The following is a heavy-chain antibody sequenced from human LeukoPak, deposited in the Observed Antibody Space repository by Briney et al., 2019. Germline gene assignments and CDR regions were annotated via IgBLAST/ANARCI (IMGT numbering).Heavy chain of an antibody. CDR2: MRQDGSDK. J-gene: IGHJ3*02. Sequence: GGSLRLSCAASGFTFSNHIISWVRQAPGKGLEWVANMRQDGSDKYYVDFVKGRFTISRDNDKNSLYLQMNSLRAENAGVYYCVREGNAFDIWGQGTMVTVSS. D-gene: IGHD3-10*01. CDR1: GFTFSNHI. V-gene: IGHV3-7*01. CDR3: VREGNAFDI.